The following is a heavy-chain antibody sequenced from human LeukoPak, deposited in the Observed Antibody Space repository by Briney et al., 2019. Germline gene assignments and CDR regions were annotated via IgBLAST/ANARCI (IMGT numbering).Heavy chain of an antibody. D-gene: IGHD1-14*01. CDR2: MNPNSGNT. J-gene: IGHJ4*02. V-gene: IGHV1-8*01. CDR3: ARDFLTGLFDY. Sequence: ASVKVSCKASGYTFTSYDINWVRQAAGQGLEWLGWMNPNSGNTGYAQQFQGRVTMTRNTSISTAYMELSSLKSEDTAVYYCARDFLTGLFDYWGQGTLVTVSS. CDR1: GYTFTSYD.